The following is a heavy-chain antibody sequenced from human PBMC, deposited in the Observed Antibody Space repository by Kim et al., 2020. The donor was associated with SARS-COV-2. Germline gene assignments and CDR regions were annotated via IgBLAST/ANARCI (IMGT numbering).Heavy chain of an antibody. CDR3: AREESWIQSNWFDP. CDR2: INAGNGNT. Sequence: ASVKVSCKASGYTFTSYAMHWVRQAPGQRLEWMGWINAGNGNTKYSQKFQGRVTITRDTSASTAYMELSSLRSEDTAVYYCAREESWIQSNWFDPWGQGTLVTVSS. V-gene: IGHV1-3*01. CDR1: GYTFTSYA. D-gene: IGHD5-18*01. J-gene: IGHJ5*02.